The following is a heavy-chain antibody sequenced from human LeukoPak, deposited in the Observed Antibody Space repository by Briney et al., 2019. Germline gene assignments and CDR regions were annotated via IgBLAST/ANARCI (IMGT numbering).Heavy chain of an antibody. CDR2: IYYSGST. J-gene: IGHJ2*01. CDR1: GGSISNYY. CDR3: ARVMYYYDSSGNIWYFDL. Sequence: PSETLSLTCTVSGGSISNYYWSWIRQPPGKGLEWIGYIYYSGSTDYNPSLKSRVTISVDTSKNQFSLKLSSVTAADTAVYYCARVMYYYDSSGNIWYFDLWGRGTLVTVSS. V-gene: IGHV4-59*01. D-gene: IGHD3-22*01.